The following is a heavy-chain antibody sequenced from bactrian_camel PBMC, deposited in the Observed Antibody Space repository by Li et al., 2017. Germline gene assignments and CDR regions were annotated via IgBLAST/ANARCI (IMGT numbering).Heavy chain of an antibody. CDR1: GYITSSYF. V-gene: IGHV3S53*01. CDR2: IERSGKI. Sequence: QLVESGGGSVQTGESLTLSCVAPGYITSSYFMGWLRHQAPGQKREGVAAIERSGKITYADSVKSRFTISKDDAENTVYLQMNSLKSEDTGVYYCAVRLPTTPAYGPSWGEEGEARDCRINDVYGMHFWGKGTQVTVS. J-gene: IGHJ7*01. D-gene: IGHD4*01.